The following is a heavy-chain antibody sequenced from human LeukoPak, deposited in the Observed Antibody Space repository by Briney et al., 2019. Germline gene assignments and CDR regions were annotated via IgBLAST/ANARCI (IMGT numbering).Heavy chain of an antibody. D-gene: IGHD2-2*01. J-gene: IGHJ1*01. CDR3: ARDRYCSSTSCYTTAYFQH. V-gene: IGHV1-2*02. CDR2: INPNSGGT. Sequence: ASVKVSCKASGYTFTGYYMHWVRQAPGQGLEWMGWINPNSGGTNYAQKLQGRVTMTRDTSISTAYMELSRLRSDDTAVYYCARDRYCSSTSCYTTAYFQHWGQGTLVTVSS. CDR1: GYTFTGYY.